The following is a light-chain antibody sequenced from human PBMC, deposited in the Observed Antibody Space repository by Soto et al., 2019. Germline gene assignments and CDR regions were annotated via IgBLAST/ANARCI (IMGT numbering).Light chain of an antibody. J-gene: IGKJ5*01. V-gene: IGKV3-11*01. CDR3: QQRNSWPLT. CDR1: QSVGTY. CDR2: DAS. Sequence: EVVLTQSPATLSLSPGERATLSCRASQSVGTYLVWYQQRYGQPPSLLTYDASNRATDVPVRFSGSGSGTDFTLTISSLEPEDVAVYYCQQRNSWPLTFGQGTRLEIK.